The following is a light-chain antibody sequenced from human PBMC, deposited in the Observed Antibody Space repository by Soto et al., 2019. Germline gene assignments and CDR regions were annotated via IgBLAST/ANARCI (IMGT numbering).Light chain of an antibody. CDR2: GAS. Sequence: EIVLTQSPGTLSLSPGERATLSCRASQSVSSSYLAWYQQKPGQAPSLLIYGASSRATGIPDRFSGSGSGTDFTLTISRLEPEDFAVYYCQQDGSSPLTGGGGTKVEIK. V-gene: IGKV3-20*01. CDR3: QQDGSSPLT. J-gene: IGKJ4*02. CDR1: QSVSSSY.